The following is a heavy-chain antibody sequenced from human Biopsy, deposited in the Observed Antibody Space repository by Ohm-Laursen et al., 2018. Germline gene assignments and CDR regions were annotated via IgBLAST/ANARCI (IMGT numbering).Heavy chain of an antibody. V-gene: IGHV3-33*01. Sequence: SSLRLSCAASGFSFSSYGMHWVRQAPGKGLEWVAVLWYDGTNKYYADSVKGRFTISRDNSKNTLYLQMNSLRAEDTAMYYCARPTNARAGGAPFDIWGQETMVTVSS. CDR3: ARPTNARAGGAPFDI. CDR1: GFSFSSYG. D-gene: IGHD1-1*01. CDR2: LWYDGTNK. J-gene: IGHJ3*02.